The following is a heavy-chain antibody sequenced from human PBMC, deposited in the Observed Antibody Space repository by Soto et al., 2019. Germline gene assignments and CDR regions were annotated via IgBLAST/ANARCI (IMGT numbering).Heavy chain of an antibody. Sequence: QITLKESAPALVKPTQTLTLTCNISGFSLTTRGVGVGCIRQHPGKALEWLALIYWDDNKRYSPTLRNRLTIAKDASKSQVVLTMNNMDPVDTATYYCAIITGRCSYTCRYDTWRPGTLVTVSS. V-gene: IGHV2-5*02. CDR2: IYWDDNK. CDR1: GFSLTTRGVG. J-gene: IGHJ5*02. CDR3: AIITGRCSYTCRYDT. D-gene: IGHD2-2*02.